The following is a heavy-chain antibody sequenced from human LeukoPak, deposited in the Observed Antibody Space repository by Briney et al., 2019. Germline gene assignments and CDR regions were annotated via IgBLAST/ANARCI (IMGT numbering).Heavy chain of an antibody. Sequence: SETLSLTCTVSGGSISSYYWSWIRQPPGKGLEWIGYIYYSGSTNYNPSLKSRVTISVDTSKNQFSLKLSSVTAADTAVYYCARRRDIDAFDIWGQGTMVTVSS. CDR2: IYYSGST. CDR1: GGSISSYY. D-gene: IGHD5-12*01. V-gene: IGHV4-59*08. J-gene: IGHJ3*02. CDR3: ARRRDIDAFDI.